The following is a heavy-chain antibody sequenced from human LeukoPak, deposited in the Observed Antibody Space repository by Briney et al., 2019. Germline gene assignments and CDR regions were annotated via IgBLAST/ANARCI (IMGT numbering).Heavy chain of an antibody. CDR1: GFTFRTYW. J-gene: IGHJ4*02. Sequence: GGSLRLSCAVSGFTFRTYWMHWVRQVPGEGLVWVSRINEDGSITNYADSVKGRFTISRDNAENTLYLQMNSLRAEDTAVYYCARRDSSGYSYFDYWGQGTLVTVSS. CDR3: ARRDSSGYSYFDY. D-gene: IGHD3-22*01. V-gene: IGHV3-74*01. CDR2: INEDGSIT.